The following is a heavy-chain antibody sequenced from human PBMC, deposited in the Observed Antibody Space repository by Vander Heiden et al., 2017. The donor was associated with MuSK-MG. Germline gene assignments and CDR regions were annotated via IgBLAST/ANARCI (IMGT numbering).Heavy chain of an antibody. J-gene: IGHJ4*02. V-gene: IGHV3-73*01. D-gene: IGHD5-12*01. Sequence: EVQLVESGGGLVQPGGSLTLSCAASGFTFTGSAMHWVRQASGKGLEWVGRIRSKANSYATVYAASVKGRFTISRDDSKNTAHLQMNSLKTEDTAVYYCTSSGYDPYYFDYWGQGTLVTVSS. CDR1: GFTFTGSA. CDR3: TSSGYDPYYFDY. CDR2: IRSKANSYAT.